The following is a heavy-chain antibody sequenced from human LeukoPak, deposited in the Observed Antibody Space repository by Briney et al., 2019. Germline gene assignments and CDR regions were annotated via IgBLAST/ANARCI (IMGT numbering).Heavy chain of an antibody. Sequence: ASVKVSCKASGYTFTSYDINWVRQATGQGLEWMGWMNPNRGNTGYAQKFQGRVTITRNTSISTAYMELSSLRSEDTAVYYCARVGYCSGGSCFRQLGFDPWGQGTLVTVSS. CDR1: GYTFTSYD. D-gene: IGHD2-15*01. CDR2: MNPNRGNT. CDR3: ARVGYCSGGSCFRQLGFDP. V-gene: IGHV1-8*03. J-gene: IGHJ5*02.